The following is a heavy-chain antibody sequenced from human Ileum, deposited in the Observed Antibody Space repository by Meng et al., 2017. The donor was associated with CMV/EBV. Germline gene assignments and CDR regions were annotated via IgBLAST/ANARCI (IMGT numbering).Heavy chain of an antibody. CDR1: GYTFTAYA. CDR2: IIGYNSNT. J-gene: IGHJ4*01. D-gene: IGHD2-2*03. CDR3: ARDGYFPSRVLDY. Sequence: VPFVQSGAEVSKPGVSVKVPCKASGYTFTAYAITWVRQAPELGLKWTGWIIGYNSNTKYAQKFQSRVTMTTDTCTTSVYMELRNLIYDDTAVYYCARDGYFPSRVLDYWGLGTLVTVSS. V-gene: IGHV1-18*01.